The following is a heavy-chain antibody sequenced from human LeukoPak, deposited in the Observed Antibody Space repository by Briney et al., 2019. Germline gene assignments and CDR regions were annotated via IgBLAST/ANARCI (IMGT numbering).Heavy chain of an antibody. V-gene: IGHV3-23*01. D-gene: IGHD2-21*01. Sequence: TGGSLRLSCAASGFTFSGYAMSWVRQAPGKGLEWVSAISGSGGNTYYADSVKGRFAISRGNSKNTVYLQMNSLRGEETAVYYCARSYGIARLDYWGQGTLVTVSS. CDR1: GFTFSGYA. CDR3: ARSYGIARLDY. J-gene: IGHJ4*02. CDR2: ISGSGGNT.